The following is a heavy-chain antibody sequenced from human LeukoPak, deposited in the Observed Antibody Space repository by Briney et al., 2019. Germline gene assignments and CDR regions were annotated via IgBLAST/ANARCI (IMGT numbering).Heavy chain of an antibody. J-gene: IGHJ3*02. CDR3: ARVGARGNI. Sequence: PSETLSLTCAVYGGSFSGYYWSWIRQPPGKGLEWIGEINHSGCTNYNPSLKSRVTISVDTSKNQFSLKLSSVTAADTAVYYCARVGARGNIWGQGTMVTVSS. CDR1: GGSFSGYY. V-gene: IGHV4-34*01. D-gene: IGHD1-26*01. CDR2: INHSGCT.